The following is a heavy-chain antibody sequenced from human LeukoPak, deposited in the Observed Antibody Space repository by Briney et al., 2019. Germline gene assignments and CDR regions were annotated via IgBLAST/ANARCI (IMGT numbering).Heavy chain of an antibody. D-gene: IGHD3-10*01. CDR1: GASISSDTYF. V-gene: IGHV4-61*02. CDR2: ISSTGRT. J-gene: IGHJ4*02. CDR3: ARDRRFGEFPFDY. Sequence: SQTLSLTCTVSGASISSDTYFWSWIRQPAGKGLEWIGRISSTGRTDYNPSLTSRVTISVDTSKNQFSLKLSSVTAADTAVYYCARDRRFGEFPFDYWGQGTLVTVSS.